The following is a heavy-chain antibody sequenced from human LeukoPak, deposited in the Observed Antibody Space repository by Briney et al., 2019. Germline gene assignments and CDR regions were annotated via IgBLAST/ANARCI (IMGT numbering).Heavy chain of an antibody. V-gene: IGHV3-30-3*01. CDR3: ARDNNWGSTHY. D-gene: IGHD7-27*01. J-gene: IGHJ4*02. CDR1: GFTFNTYA. Sequence: GGSLRLSCAASGFTFNTYAMHWVRQAPGKGLEWVAVIAYDGSSKFYADSVRGRFTISRDNSKSTLYLQMNSLRAEDTAVYYCARDNNWGSTHYWGQGTLVTVSS. CDR2: IAYDGSSK.